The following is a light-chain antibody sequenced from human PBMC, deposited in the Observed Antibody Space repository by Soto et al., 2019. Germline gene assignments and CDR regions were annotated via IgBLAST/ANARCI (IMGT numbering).Light chain of an antibody. V-gene: IGKV3-15*01. CDR1: QSVSSN. CDR2: DAS. CDR3: QQYGSSLFT. J-gene: IGKJ3*01. Sequence: EIVMSQSPATLSVSPGERGTLSCRASQSVSSNLAWYQQKPGQAPRLLIYDASTRATGVPARFSGSGSGTEFTLTISSLQSEDFAVYYCQQYGSSLFTFGPGTKVDIK.